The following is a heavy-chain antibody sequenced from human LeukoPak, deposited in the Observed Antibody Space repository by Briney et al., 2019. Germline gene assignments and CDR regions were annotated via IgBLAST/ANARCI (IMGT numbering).Heavy chain of an antibody. J-gene: IGHJ4*02. CDR3: ARGPNYYGSEWRFDY. Sequence: SETLSLTCTVSGGSISSSSYYWGWIRQPPGKGLEWIGSIYYSGSTYYNPSLKSRVTISVDTSKNQFSLKLSSVTAADTAVYYCARGPNYYGSEWRFDYWGQGTLVTVSS. CDR1: GGSISSSSYY. V-gene: IGHV4-39*01. D-gene: IGHD3-10*01. CDR2: IYYSGST.